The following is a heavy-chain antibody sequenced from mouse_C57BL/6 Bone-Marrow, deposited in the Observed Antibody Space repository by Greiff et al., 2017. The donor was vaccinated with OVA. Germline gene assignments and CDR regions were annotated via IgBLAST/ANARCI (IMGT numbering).Heavy chain of an antibody. J-gene: IGHJ4*01. CDR1: GFTFSDYG. CDR3: AIYSNYNAMDY. Sequence: EVQLVESGGGLVKPGGSLKLSCAASGFTFSDYGMHWVRQAPEKGLEWVAYISSGSSTIYYADTVKGRFTISRDNAKNTLFLQMTSLRSEDTAMYYCAIYSNYNAMDYWGQGTSVTVSS. V-gene: IGHV5-17*01. CDR2: ISSGSSTI. D-gene: IGHD2-5*01.